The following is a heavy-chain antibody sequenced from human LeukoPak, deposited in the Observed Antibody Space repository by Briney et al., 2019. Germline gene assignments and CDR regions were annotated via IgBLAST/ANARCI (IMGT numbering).Heavy chain of an antibody. J-gene: IGHJ4*02. V-gene: IGHV1-2*02. CDR3: ASTHSSDQSY. Sequence: GASVTVSCKASGYTFTGYYMHWVRQAPGQGLEWMGWISLNSGGTNYAQKFQGRVTMTRDTSISTAYMKLGRLRSEATAVYDCASTHSSDQSYWGQGTLVTVSS. D-gene: IGHD3-22*01. CDR1: GYTFTGYY. CDR2: ISLNSGGT.